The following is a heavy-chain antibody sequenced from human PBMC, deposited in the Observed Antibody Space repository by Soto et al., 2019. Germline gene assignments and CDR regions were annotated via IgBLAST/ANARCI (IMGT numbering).Heavy chain of an antibody. CDR1: GYTFTTYT. D-gene: IGHD1-26*01. CDR2: INPGNGDT. CDR3: ARKQPGFQIGWAWALDI. V-gene: IGHV1-3*01. J-gene: IGHJ3*02. Sequence: QVQLVQSGAEVKKPGASVKVSCRASGYTFTTYTLLWVRQAPGQRLEWMAWINPGNGDTKYSQNFQGIVTATRDTSARTAYMEMSSLRSEDTATYYCARKQPGFQIGWAWALDIWGQGTMVTVSS.